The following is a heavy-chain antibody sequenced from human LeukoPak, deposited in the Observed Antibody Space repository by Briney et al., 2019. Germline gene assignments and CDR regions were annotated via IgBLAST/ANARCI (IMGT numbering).Heavy chain of an antibody. CDR2: LHPNSGTA. V-gene: IGHV1-8*03. J-gene: IGHJ3*02. CDR1: GYTFTNYD. D-gene: IGHD3/OR15-3a*01. CDR3: ARVTSRFRTGYYDPFDI. Sequence: ASVKVSCKASGYTFTNYDINWVRQATGQGLEWMGWLHPNSGTAGYAQNFQGRVTITGDTSMSTAYMELSSLRSEDTAVYYCARVTSRFRTGYYDPFDIWGQGTMVTVSS.